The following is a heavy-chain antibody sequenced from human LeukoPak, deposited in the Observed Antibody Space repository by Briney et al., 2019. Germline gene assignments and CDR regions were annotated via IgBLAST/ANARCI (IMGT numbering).Heavy chain of an antibody. Sequence: SVKVSCKASGGTFSSYAISWVRQAPGQGLEWMGRIIPILGIANYAQKFQGRVTITADKSASTAYMELSSLRSEDTAVYYCARGYDSSGYPEDDAFDIWGQGTMVTVSS. V-gene: IGHV1-69*04. J-gene: IGHJ3*02. CDR3: ARGYDSSGYPEDDAFDI. D-gene: IGHD3-22*01. CDR1: GGTFSSYA. CDR2: IIPILGIA.